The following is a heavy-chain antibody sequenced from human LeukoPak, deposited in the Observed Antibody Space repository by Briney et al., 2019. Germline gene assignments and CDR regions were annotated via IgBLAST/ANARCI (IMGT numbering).Heavy chain of an antibody. Sequence: GGSLRLSCAASGFTFSTHSMYWVRQAPGKGLVWVSHIHSDGSSTSYADSMQGRFTISRDNAKNTLYLQMNSLRAEDTAVYYCARHNYGYDYWGQGTLVTVSS. CDR2: IHSDGSST. D-gene: IGHD3-10*01. V-gene: IGHV3-74*01. J-gene: IGHJ4*02. CDR3: ARHNYGYDY. CDR1: GFTFSTHS.